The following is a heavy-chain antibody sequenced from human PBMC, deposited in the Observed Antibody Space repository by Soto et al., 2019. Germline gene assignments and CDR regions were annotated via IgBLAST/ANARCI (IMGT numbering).Heavy chain of an antibody. J-gene: IGHJ4*01. CDR2: IGTDGNT. Sequence: VGSLRLSCAACGFTFNSYAMNWVRQAPGKGLAWVSAIGTDGNTYYANSVKGRFTISRDNSRTTLYLQMNSLRVEDTALYYCVRKYPGTRPFDYWGQGTLVTVSS. CDR1: GFTFNSYA. D-gene: IGHD2-2*01. CDR3: VRKYPGTRPFDY. V-gene: IGHV3-23*01.